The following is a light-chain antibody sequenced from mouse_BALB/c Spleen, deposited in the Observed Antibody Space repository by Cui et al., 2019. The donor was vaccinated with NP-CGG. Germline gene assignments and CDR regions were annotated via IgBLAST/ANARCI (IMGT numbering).Light chain of an antibody. Sequence: AIVTRESALTTSPGETVTLTCRSSTGAVTTSNYANWVQEKPDHLFTGLIGGTNNRVPGAPARFSGSLIGDKAALTITGAQTEDEAIYFCALWYSNHWVFGGGTKLTVL. CDR2: GTN. J-gene: IGLJ1*01. V-gene: IGLV1*01. CDR1: TGAVTTSNY. CDR3: ALWYSNHWV.